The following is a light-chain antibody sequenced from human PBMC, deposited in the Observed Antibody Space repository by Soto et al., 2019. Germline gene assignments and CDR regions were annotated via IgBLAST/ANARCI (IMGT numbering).Light chain of an antibody. CDR3: QKYGASPWK. V-gene: IGKV3-20*01. CDR1: QSVPNSR. CDR2: DTS. J-gene: IGKJ1*01. Sequence: EIVLTQSPYTLSLSPGERATLSFRASQSVPNSRLAWYQQKPGQAPSLVISDTSIRATGIPDRFSGSGSGTDFSLIIGRLEPEDFAVYICQKYGASPWKCGQGNKVDIK.